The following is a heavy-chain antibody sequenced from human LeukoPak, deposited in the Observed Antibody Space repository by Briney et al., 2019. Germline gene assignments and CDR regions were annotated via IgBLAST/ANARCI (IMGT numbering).Heavy chain of an antibody. CDR1: GGSISSYY. J-gene: IGHJ4*02. V-gene: IGHV4-59*01. Sequence: SETLSLTCTVSGGSISSYYWSWIRQPPGKGLEWIGYIYYSGSTNYNPSLKSRVTISVDTSKNQFSLKLSSVTAADTAVYYCAREGAPGPAHFDYWGQGTLVTVSS. D-gene: IGHD3-16*01. CDR2: IYYSGST. CDR3: AREGAPGPAHFDY.